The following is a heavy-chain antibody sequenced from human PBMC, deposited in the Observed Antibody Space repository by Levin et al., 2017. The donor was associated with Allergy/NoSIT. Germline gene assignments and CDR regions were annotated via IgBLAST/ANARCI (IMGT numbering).Heavy chain of an antibody. J-gene: IGHJ6*02. CDR1: GFSLRSTGMC. D-gene: IGHD2-8*01. V-gene: IGHV2-70*11. CDR3: ARIQWRQVGPNFYNYGMDV. CDR2: IDWDDDK. Sequence: QTLSLTCTFSGFSLRSTGMCVSWIRQPPGKALEWLARIDWDDDKYYSTSLKTRLTISKDTSKNQVVFTMTNMDPVDTATYYCARIQWRQVGPNFYNYGMDVWGQGTTVTVSS.